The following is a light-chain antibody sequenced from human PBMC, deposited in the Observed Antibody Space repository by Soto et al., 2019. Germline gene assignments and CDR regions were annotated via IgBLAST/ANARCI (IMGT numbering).Light chain of an antibody. V-gene: IGKV3-15*01. CDR1: QSVSSN. CDR3: KLYNNWLTWA. J-gene: IGKJ1*01. Sequence: EIVMTQSPATLSVSPGERATLSGRASQSVSSNLAWYQQKHGQAPRLLIYGASTRATGIPARFSGSGSGTEFTLTISSQQSEYFAVYYCKLYNNWLTWAFGQRNKVEIK. CDR2: GAS.